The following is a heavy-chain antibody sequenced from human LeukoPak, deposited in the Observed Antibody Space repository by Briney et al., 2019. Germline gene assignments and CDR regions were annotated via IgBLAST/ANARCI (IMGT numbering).Heavy chain of an antibody. CDR3: AKAPHYYGSGSHLVGMDV. Sequence: PGGSLRLSCAASGFTFSSYVMHCVRQAPGKGLEWVAVISDDGSNKYYADSVKGRFTISRDNSKNTLYLQMNSLRAEDTAVYYCAKAPHYYGSGSHLVGMDVWGQGTTVTVSS. CDR1: GFTFSSYV. CDR2: ISDDGSNK. D-gene: IGHD3-10*01. J-gene: IGHJ6*02. V-gene: IGHV3-30*18.